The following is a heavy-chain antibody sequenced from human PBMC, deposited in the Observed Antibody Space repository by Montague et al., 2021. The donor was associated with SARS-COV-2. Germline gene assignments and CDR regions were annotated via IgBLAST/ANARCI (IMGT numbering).Heavy chain of an antibody. CDR1: GGSISSGGYY. D-gene: IGHD2-15*01. CDR3: ARLTAGYCSGGSCYWGPGFDH. V-gene: IGHV4-31*03. J-gene: IGHJ4*02. CDR2: IYYSGST. Sequence: TLSLTCTVSGGSISSGGYYWSWIRQHPGKGLEWIGYIYYSGSTYYNPSLKSRVTISVDTSKNQFSLKLSSVTAADTAVYYCARLTAGYCSGGSCYWGPGFDHWGQGTLVTVSS.